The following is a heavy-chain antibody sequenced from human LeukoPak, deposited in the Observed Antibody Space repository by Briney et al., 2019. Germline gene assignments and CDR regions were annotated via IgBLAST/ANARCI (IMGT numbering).Heavy chain of an antibody. Sequence: ASVKVPCKASGYTFTGYYMHWVRQAPGQGLEWMGRINPNSGGTNYAQKFQGRVTMTRDTSISTAYMELSRLRSDDTAVYYCARGEVVPAASYNWFDPWGQGTLVTVSS. J-gene: IGHJ5*02. CDR2: INPNSGGT. V-gene: IGHV1-2*06. CDR3: ARGEVVPAASYNWFDP. D-gene: IGHD2-2*01. CDR1: GYTFTGYY.